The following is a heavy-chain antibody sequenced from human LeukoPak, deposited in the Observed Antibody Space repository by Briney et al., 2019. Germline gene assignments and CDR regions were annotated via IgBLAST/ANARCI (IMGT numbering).Heavy chain of an antibody. CDR1: GFTFSSYD. Sequence: SGRSLRLSCAASGFTFSSYDMHWVRQGPGKGLEWVSFISYDGSNKYYADSVKGRFTISIDNSKNTLYLQMNSLRAEDTAVYYCARDYARDTEMVWGQGTLVTVSS. CDR3: ARDYARDTEMV. V-gene: IGHV3-30-3*01. CDR2: ISYDGSNK. D-gene: IGHD5-18*01. J-gene: IGHJ4*02.